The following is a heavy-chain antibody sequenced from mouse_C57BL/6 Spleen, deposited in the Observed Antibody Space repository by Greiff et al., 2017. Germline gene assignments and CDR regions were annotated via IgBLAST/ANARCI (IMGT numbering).Heavy chain of an antibody. CDR1: GYSITSGYY. CDR3: ARDDGYYGYY. V-gene: IGHV3-6*01. D-gene: IGHD2-3*01. CDR2: ISYDGSN. Sequence: EVQLQESGPGLVKPSQSLSLTCSVTGYSITSGYYWNWIRQFPGNKLEWMGYISYDGSNNYNPSLKNRISITRDTSKNQFLLKLNSVTTEDTATYYCARDDGYYGYYWGQGTTLTVSS. J-gene: IGHJ2*01.